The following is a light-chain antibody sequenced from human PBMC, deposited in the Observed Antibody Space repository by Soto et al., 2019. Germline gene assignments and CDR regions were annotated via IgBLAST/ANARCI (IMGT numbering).Light chain of an antibody. CDR2: EDS. V-gene: IGLV2-23*01. J-gene: IGLJ3*02. Sequence: QSALTQPASVSGSPGQSITISCTGTSSDAGNYNFVSWYQQHPGKAPKVIIYEDSTRPPGVSNRISGSKSGNTASLTISGLQAEDEADYYCCSYAGSSTSWVFGGGTKLTVL. CDR1: SSDAGNYNF. CDR3: CSYAGSSTSWV.